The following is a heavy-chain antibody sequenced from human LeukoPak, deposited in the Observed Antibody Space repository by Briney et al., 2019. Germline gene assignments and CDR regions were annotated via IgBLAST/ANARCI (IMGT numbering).Heavy chain of an antibody. J-gene: IGHJ3*02. CDR1: GFTFSSYG. V-gene: IGHV3-30*02. Sequence: PGXXLRLSCAASGFTFSSYGMHWVRQAPGKGLEWVAIIRYDGSNKYYADSVKGRFTISRDNSKNTLYLQMNSLRAEDTAVYYCAKDRFWGFLEWPDAFDIWGQGTMVTVSS. CDR3: AKDRFWGFLEWPDAFDI. CDR2: IRYDGSNK. D-gene: IGHD3-3*01.